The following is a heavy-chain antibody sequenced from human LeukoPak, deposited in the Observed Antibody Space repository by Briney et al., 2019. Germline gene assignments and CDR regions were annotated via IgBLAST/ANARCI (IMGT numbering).Heavy chain of an antibody. V-gene: IGHV4-39*07. CDR1: GGSISSSSYY. J-gene: IGHJ4*02. Sequence: SETLSLTCTVSGGSISSSSYYWGWIRQPPGKGLEWIGSIYYSGSTYYNPSLKSRVTISVDTSKNQFSLKLSSVTAEDTAVYYCARAGRGLRYFDWLTHDYWGQGTLVTVSS. CDR2: IYYSGST. CDR3: ARAGRGLRYFDWLTHDY. D-gene: IGHD3-9*01.